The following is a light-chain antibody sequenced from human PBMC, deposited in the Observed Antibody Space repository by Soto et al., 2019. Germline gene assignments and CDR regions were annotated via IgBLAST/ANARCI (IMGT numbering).Light chain of an antibody. CDR2: GAS. CDR1: QSVGSN. Sequence: EIGMTQSPATLSVYPGERATLSCRASQSVGSNLAWYQQKPGQAPRLLIYGASTRATDIPARFSGSGSGTEFALTINCLQSEDFAVYFCQQFNVWHRKFGQGTKVDIK. CDR3: QQFNVWHRK. V-gene: IGKV3-15*01. J-gene: IGKJ1*01.